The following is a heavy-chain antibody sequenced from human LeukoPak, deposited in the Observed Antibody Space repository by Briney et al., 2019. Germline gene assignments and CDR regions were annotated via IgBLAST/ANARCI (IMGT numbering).Heavy chain of an antibody. CDR2: ISASAGST. Sequence: GGSLRLSCAASGFTFSSYAMSWVRQAPGKGLEWVSAISASAGSTYYADSVKGRFTISRDNSKSTLYLQMDSLRAEDTAVYYCAEVGSGWYSYSDYWGQGTLITVSS. D-gene: IGHD6-19*01. CDR3: AEVGSGWYSYSDY. CDR1: GFTFSSYA. J-gene: IGHJ4*02. V-gene: IGHV3-23*01.